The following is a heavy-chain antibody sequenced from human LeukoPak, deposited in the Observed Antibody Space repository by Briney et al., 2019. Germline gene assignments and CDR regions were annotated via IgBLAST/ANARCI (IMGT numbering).Heavy chain of an antibody. CDR2: INLKGGDA. CDR1: GYTFTDSY. D-gene: IGHD2-21*02. J-gene: IGHJ4*02. Sequence: ASVKVSCKASGYTFTDSYMHWVRQAPGQGLEYLAWINLKGGDAKYAQKFQGRVSMTRDTSISTAYMDLGSLRSDDTAVYYCAREGRHCGGDCYSFDFWGQGTLVTVSS. CDR3: AREGRHCGGDCYSFDF. V-gene: IGHV1-2*02.